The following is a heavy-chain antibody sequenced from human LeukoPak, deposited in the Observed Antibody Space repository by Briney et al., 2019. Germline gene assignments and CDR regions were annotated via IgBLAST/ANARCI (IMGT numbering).Heavy chain of an antibody. Sequence: GGSLRLSCAASGFTFTTYWMSWVRQAPGKGLEWVSAISGSGGSTYYADSVKGRFTISRDNSKNTLYLQMNSLRAEDTAVYYCAKGSYSSGWYGWGQGTLVTVSS. CDR2: ISGSGGST. CDR3: AKGSYSSGWYG. V-gene: IGHV3-23*01. J-gene: IGHJ4*02. D-gene: IGHD6-19*01. CDR1: GFTFTTYW.